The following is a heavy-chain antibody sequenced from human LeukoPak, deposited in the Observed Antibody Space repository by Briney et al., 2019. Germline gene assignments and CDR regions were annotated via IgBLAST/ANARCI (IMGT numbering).Heavy chain of an antibody. Sequence: SETLSLTCTVSGGSISSSTYYWGWIRQPPGKGLEWIGSISYSGSTYYNPSLKSRVTISVDTSKNQFSLKLSSVTAADTAVYYCASFPGSLKHFDYWGQGTLVTVSS. D-gene: IGHD3-10*01. CDR3: ASFPGSLKHFDY. J-gene: IGHJ4*02. CDR1: GGSISSSTYY. CDR2: ISYSGST. V-gene: IGHV4-39*01.